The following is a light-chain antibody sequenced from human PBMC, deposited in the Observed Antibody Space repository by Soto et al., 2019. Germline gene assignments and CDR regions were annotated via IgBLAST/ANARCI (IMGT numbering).Light chain of an antibody. J-gene: IGKJ1*01. V-gene: IGKV3-20*01. CDR2: GAS. Sequence: EIVLMQSPGTLPLSPGERATLSCRASQSVSSSYLDWYQQKPGQAPRLLIYGASSRATGIPDRFSGSGFGTEVTLTISRLEPEDFRMYYCLQYGSSPGTFGQGTKVEIK. CDR1: QSVSSSY. CDR3: LQYGSSPGT.